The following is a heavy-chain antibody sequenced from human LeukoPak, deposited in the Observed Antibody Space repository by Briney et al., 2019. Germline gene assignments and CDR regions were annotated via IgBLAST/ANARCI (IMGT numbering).Heavy chain of an antibody. V-gene: IGHV4-34*01. CDR2: INHSGST. J-gene: IGHJ3*02. D-gene: IGHD4-17*01. CDR1: GGSFSGYY. CDR3: ARGPHDYGDYEDAFDI. Sequence: PSETLSLTCAVYGGSFSGYYWSWIRQPPGKGLEWIGEINHSGSTNYNPSLKSRVTISVDMSKNQFSLKLSSVTAADTAVYYCARGPHDYGDYEDAFDIWGQGTMVTVSS.